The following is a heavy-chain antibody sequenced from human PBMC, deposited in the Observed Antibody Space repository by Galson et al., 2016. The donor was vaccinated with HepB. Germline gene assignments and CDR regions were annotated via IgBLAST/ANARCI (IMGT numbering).Heavy chain of an antibody. J-gene: IGHJ3*02. D-gene: IGHD3-3*01. CDR1: GFSISGYA. CDR2: MSHDDNNE. CDR3: TRVGFGVILGDAFDI. V-gene: IGHV3-30*09. Sequence: SLRLSCAASGFSISGYAMHWVRQAPGKGLEWVAFMSHDDNNEQYPDSVKGRFAISRDNPRNMLYLQMNNLRIEDAAVYYCTRVGFGVILGDAFDIWGRGTMVTVSS.